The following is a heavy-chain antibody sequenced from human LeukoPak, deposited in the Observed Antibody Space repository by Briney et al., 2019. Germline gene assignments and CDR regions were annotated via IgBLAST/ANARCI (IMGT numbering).Heavy chain of an antibody. D-gene: IGHD1-26*01. V-gene: IGHV4-4*02. Sequence: ASGTLSLTCGVSGGSVINTNWWTWVRQPPGKGLEWIGEVHLSGATNCNPSLESRVSMSIDKSKNHLSLEVTSVTAADTAIYYCTRESGAFSPFGFWGQGTLLTVSS. CDR2: VHLSGAT. CDR3: TRESGAFSPFGF. CDR1: GGSVINTNW. J-gene: IGHJ4*02.